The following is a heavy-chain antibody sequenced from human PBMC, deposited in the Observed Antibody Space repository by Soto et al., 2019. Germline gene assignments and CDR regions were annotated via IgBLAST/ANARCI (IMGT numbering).Heavy chain of an antibody. CDR2: IYYSGST. CDR1: GGSISSSSYY. V-gene: IGHV4-39*01. D-gene: IGHD5-18*01. Sequence: SETLSLTCTVSGGSISSSSYYWGWIRQPPGKGLEWIGSIYYSGSTYYNPSLKSRVTISVDTSKNQFSLKLSSVTAADTAVYYCARHLGGYSYGSEFDYWGQGTLVTVSS. CDR3: ARHLGGYSYGSEFDY. J-gene: IGHJ4*02.